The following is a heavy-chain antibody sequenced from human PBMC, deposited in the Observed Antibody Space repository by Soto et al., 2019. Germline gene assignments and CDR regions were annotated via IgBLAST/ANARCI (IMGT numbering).Heavy chain of an antibody. Sequence: EVYLVESGGGLVQPGGSLRLSCEASGFMFRNYWMNWVRQAPGKGLQWVANIKEDGSDKSYVDSVKGRFTISRDNAKNSLYLQMNSLRVEDTAVYYWGRVSGYGDVGEPWGQGTLVSVSS. CDR2: IKEDGSDK. CDR1: GFMFRNYW. J-gene: IGHJ5*02. CDR3: GRVSGYGDVGEP. D-gene: IGHD4-17*01. V-gene: IGHV3-7*03.